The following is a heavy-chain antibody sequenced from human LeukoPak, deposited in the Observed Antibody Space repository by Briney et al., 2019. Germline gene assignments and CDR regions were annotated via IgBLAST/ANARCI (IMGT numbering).Heavy chain of an antibody. CDR1: GGSISSHY. CDR2: IYYSGST. V-gene: IGHV4-59*11. Sequence: SETLSLTCTVSGGSISSHYWSWIRQPPGKGLEWIGYIYYSGSTNYNPSLKSRVTISVDTSKNQFSLKLSSVTAADTAVYYCARESTGTTGNWFDPWGQGTLVTVSS. CDR3: ARESTGTTGNWFDP. J-gene: IGHJ5*02. D-gene: IGHD1-7*01.